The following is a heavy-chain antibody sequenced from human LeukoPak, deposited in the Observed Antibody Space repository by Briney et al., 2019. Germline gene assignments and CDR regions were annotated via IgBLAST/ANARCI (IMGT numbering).Heavy chain of an antibody. CDR2: IYTSGST. V-gene: IGHV4-4*07. Sequence: SEALSLTCTVSGGSISSYYWSWLRQPAGKGLEWIGRIYTSGSTNYNPSLKSRVTMSVDTSKNQFSLKLSSVTAADTAVYYCARDPPLIRALDPWGQGTLVTVSS. D-gene: IGHD3-16*01. CDR3: ARDPPLIRALDP. CDR1: GGSISSYY. J-gene: IGHJ5*02.